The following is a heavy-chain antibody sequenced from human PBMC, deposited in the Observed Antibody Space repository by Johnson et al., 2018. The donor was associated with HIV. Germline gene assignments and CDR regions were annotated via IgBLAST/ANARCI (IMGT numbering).Heavy chain of an antibody. CDR2: IRYDGSNK. Sequence: QVQLVESGGGVVQPGGSLRLSCAASGFTFSSYGMHWVRQAPGKGLEWVAFIRYDGSNKYYADSVKGRFTISRDNSKNTLYLQMNSLRAEDTAVYYCAKHGYGGNVFDAFYIWGQGTMVTVSS. CDR3: AKHGYGGNVFDAFYI. J-gene: IGHJ3*02. CDR1: GFTFSSYG. V-gene: IGHV3-30*02. D-gene: IGHD4-23*01.